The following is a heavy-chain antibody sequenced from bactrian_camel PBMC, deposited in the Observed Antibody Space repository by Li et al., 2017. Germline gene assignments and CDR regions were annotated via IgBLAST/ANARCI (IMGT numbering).Heavy chain of an antibody. Sequence: HVQLVESGGGSVDAGGSLRLSCAASGYSSIVNCMGWYRQGIGEEREGVAAIFTSDDSTYYTDSVKGRFTISRENDKNTVYLQMNNLKPEDTAMYYCAVEGYDGSCRVGGDFDYWGQGTQVTVS. CDR2: FTSDDST. CDR1: GYSSIVNC. J-gene: IGHJ4*01. D-gene: IGHD2*01. CDR3: AVEGYDGSCRVGGDFDY. V-gene: IGHV3S53*01.